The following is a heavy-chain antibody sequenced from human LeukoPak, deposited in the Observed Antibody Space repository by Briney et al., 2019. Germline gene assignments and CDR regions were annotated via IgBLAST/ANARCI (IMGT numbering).Heavy chain of an antibody. CDR2: IYTSGST. CDR1: GFSVGSTY. CDR3: TRDRAGTQSWVEFDL. J-gene: IGHJ5*02. Sequence: GGSLRLTCAASGFSVGSTYMSWVRQAPGKGLEWVSLIYTSGSTFYADSVMGRFTISRDNSKNTLFLQMNSLRAEDSAVYYCTRDRAGTQSWVEFDLWGQGTLVTVSS. V-gene: IGHV3-66*03. D-gene: IGHD3-10*01.